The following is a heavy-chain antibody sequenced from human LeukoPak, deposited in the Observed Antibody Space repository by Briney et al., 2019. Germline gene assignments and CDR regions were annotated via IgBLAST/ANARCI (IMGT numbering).Heavy chain of an antibody. CDR2: ISYDGSNK. J-gene: IGHJ3*02. V-gene: IGHV3-30-3*01. D-gene: IGHD3-10*01. CDR1: GFTFSSYA. Sequence: GGSLRLSCAASGFTFSSYAMHWVRQAPGKGLEWVAVISYDGSNKYYADSVKGRFTISRDNSKNTLYLQMNSLRAEDTAVYYCAREGMNRYYYGSGDDAFDIWGQGTMVTVSS. CDR3: AREGMNRYYYGSGDDAFDI.